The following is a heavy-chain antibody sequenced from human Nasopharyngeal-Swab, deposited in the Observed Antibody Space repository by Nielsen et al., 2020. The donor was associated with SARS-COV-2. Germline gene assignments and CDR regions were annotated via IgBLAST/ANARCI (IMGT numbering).Heavy chain of an antibody. J-gene: IGHJ4*02. V-gene: IGHV3-30*03. CDR2: ISYDGSNK. CDR3: ALAVYDYIDY. CDR1: GFTFSSYG. D-gene: IGHD5/OR15-5a*01. Sequence: GASLKISCAASGFTFSSYGMHWVRQAPGKGLEWVAVISYDGSNKYYADSVKGRFTISGDNSKNTLYLQMNSLRAEDTAVYYCALAVYDYIDYWGQGTLVTVSS.